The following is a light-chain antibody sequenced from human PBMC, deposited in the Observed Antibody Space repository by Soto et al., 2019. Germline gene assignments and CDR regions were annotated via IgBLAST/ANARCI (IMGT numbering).Light chain of an antibody. CDR3: ASWDVSLVV. Sequence: QPVLTQPPSASGTPGQRVTISGSGSSSNIGTNTVIWYQQLPGTAPKLLIYSDNQRPSGVPDRFSGSKSGTSASLAISGLQSEDEADYYCASWDVSLVVFGGGTKLTVL. CDR1: SSNIGTNT. V-gene: IGLV1-44*01. J-gene: IGLJ2*01. CDR2: SDN.